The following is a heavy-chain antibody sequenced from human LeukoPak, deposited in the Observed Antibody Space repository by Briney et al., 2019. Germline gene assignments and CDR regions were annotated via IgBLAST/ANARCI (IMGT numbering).Heavy chain of an antibody. V-gene: IGHV3-30*04. CDR3: ARRSGHYYWYFDL. J-gene: IGHJ2*01. Sequence: GRSLRLSCAASGFTFSSYAMHWVRQAPGKGLEWVAVISYDGSNKYYADSVKGRFTISRDNAENSLYLQMNSLRAEDTAVYYCARRSGHYYWYFDLWGRGTLVTVSS. CDR1: GFTFSSYA. D-gene: IGHD6-25*01. CDR2: ISYDGSNK.